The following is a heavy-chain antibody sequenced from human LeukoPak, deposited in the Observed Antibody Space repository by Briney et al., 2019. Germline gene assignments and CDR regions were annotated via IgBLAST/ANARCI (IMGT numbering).Heavy chain of an antibody. V-gene: IGHV4-59*12. Sequence: SETLSLTCAVYGGSFSGYYWSWIRQPPGKGLEWIGYIYYSGSTNYNPSLKSRVTISVDTSKNQFSLKLSSVTAADTAVYYCARRTTVVTHYAFDIWGQGTMVTVSS. CDR3: ARRTTVVTHYAFDI. D-gene: IGHD4-23*01. CDR2: IYYSGST. CDR1: GGSFSGYY. J-gene: IGHJ3*02.